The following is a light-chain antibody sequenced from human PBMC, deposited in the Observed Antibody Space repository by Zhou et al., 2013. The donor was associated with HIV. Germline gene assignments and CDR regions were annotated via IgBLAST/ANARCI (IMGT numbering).Light chain of an antibody. CDR3: QLFNGYFT. J-gene: IGKJ3*01. V-gene: IGKV1-5*03. CDR2: KAS. CDR1: QSVDSW. Sequence: DIQMTQSPSTLSASVGDRVTITCRASQSVDSWLAWYQQKPGKAPKLLISKASSLESGVPSRFSGSGSGTEFTLTISSLQPDDFATYYCQLFNGYFTFGPGTKVEIK.